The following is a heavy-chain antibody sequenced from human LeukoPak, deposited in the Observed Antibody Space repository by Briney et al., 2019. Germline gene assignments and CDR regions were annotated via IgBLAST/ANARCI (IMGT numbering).Heavy chain of an antibody. D-gene: IGHD1-26*01. V-gene: IGHV3-7*01. J-gene: IGHJ6*03. CDR2: IKQDGSEK. Sequence: PGGSLRLSCAASGFTFSSYWMSWVRQAPGKGLEWVANIKQDGSEKYYVDSVKGRFTISRDNAKNSLYLQMNSLRAEDTAVYYCGRAVWPLEWELRYYYYYYMDVWGKGTTVTVSS. CDR1: GFTFSSYW. CDR3: GRAVWPLEWELRYYYYYYMDV.